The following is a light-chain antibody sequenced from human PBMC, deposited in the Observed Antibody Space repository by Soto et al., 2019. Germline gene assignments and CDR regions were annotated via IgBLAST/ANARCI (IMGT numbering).Light chain of an antibody. Sequence: QSVLTQPPSASGSPGQSVTLSCTGTSSDVGGYNYVSWYQQHPGKAPKLMIYEVSKRPSGVPDRFSGSKSGNTASLTVSGFQAEDEDDYYCSSYAGSNNLFVGGTQLTVL. CDR1: SSDVGGYNY. J-gene: IGLJ2*01. CDR2: EVS. V-gene: IGLV2-8*01. CDR3: SSYAGSNNL.